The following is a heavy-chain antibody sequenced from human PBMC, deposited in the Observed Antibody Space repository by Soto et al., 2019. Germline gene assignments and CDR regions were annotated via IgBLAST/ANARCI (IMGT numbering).Heavy chain of an antibody. D-gene: IGHD2-15*01. J-gene: IGHJ4*02. CDR2: ISFDGSNK. CDR3: AKVGGVYCTAGSCYEYTFVGTFDY. V-gene: IGHV3-30*18. CDR1: GFTFSSYG. Sequence: QVQLVESGGGVVQPGRSLRLSCTASGFTFSSYGMHWVRQAPGKGLEWVAIISFDGSNKYYADSVKGRFTISRDNSNNTLYLQMNSLRAEDTAIYYCAKVGGVYCTAGSCYEYTFVGTFDYWGQGALVTVSS.